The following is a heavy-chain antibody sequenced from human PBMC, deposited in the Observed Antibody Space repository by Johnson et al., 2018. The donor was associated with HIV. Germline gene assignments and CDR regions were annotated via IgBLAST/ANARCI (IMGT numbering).Heavy chain of an antibody. CDR3: ARATVDDYGDYDDAFDI. CDR2: ISYDGNNK. CDR1: GFIFSSHV. Sequence: QVQLLESGGRLVKPGRSLRLSCAASGFIFSSHVMHWVRQGPGKGLEWVAVISYDGNNKYYADSVKGRFTISRDNSKNTMYLQMNSLRAEDTAVYYCARATVDDYGDYDDAFDIWGQGTMVTVSS. D-gene: IGHD4-17*01. V-gene: IGHV3-30-3*01. J-gene: IGHJ3*02.